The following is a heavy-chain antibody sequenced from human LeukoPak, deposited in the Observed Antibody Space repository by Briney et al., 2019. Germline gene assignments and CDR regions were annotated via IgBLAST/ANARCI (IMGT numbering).Heavy chain of an antibody. CDR2: ISGCGGST. CDR3: AKDTTWYYDSSGYYVFDY. Sequence: GGSLRLSCAASGFTFSSYAMSWVRQAPGKGLEWVSAISGCGGSTYYADSVKGRFTISRDNSKNTLYLQMNSLRAEDTAVYYCAKDTTWYYDSSGYYVFDYWGQGTLVTVSS. V-gene: IGHV3-23*01. D-gene: IGHD3-22*01. CDR1: GFTFSSYA. J-gene: IGHJ4*02.